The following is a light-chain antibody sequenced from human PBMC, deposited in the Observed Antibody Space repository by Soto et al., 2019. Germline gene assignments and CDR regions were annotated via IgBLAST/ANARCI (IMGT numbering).Light chain of an antibody. CDR2: DVS. V-gene: IGLV2-14*01. CDR1: SIDVGGYNY. Sequence: QSALTQPASVSGSPGQSITISCTGTSIDVGGYNYVSWYQQHPGKAPKLMIYDVSNRPSGVSNRFSGSKSGNTASLTISGLQAEDEDDYYCSSYTSSSLYVFGTGTKLTVL. J-gene: IGLJ1*01. CDR3: SSYTSSSLYV.